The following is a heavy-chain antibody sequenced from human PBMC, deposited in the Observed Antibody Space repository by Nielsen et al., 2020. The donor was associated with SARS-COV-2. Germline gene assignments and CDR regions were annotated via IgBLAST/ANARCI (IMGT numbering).Heavy chain of an antibody. CDR1: GFIFSSYG. Sequence: GGSLRLSCTASGFIFSSYGMSWVRQASGKGLEWVSAISGSGGSTYYADSVKGRFTISRDKSKNTLYLQMNSLRAEDTAVYYCARDRGKRWLQILFDYWGQGTLVTVSS. V-gene: IGHV3-23*01. CDR2: ISGSGGST. D-gene: IGHD5-24*01. CDR3: ARDRGKRWLQILFDY. J-gene: IGHJ4*02.